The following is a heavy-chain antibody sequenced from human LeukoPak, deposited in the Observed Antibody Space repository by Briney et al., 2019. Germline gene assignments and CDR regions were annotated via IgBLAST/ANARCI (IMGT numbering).Heavy chain of an antibody. V-gene: IGHV3-48*04. CDR1: GFTFSSHS. J-gene: IGHJ4*02. CDR3: ARVGHSYGVDY. CDR2: ISSSSTTI. D-gene: IGHD5-18*01. Sequence: GGSVSLSCAASGFTFSSHSMNWVRQAPGRGLEWISYISSSSTTIYYADSVKDRFTISRDHAKNSLYLQMNSLRGEDTAVYYSARVGHSYGVDYWGQGILVTVSS.